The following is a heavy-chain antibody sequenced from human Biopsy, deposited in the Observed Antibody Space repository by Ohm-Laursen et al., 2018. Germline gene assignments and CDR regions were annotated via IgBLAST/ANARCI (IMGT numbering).Heavy chain of an antibody. CDR3: ARATNSTGWPYYYFYGMDV. CDR1: GGSISSDY. Sequence: TLSLACSVSGGSISSDYWSWIRQTPGKGLEWIGYIYYSGSTNYNPSLKSRVTISVDTSKNQFSLRLNSVTAADTAVYYCARATNSTGWPYYYFYGMDVWGQGTTVTVSS. V-gene: IGHV4-59*01. D-gene: IGHD2/OR15-2a*01. J-gene: IGHJ6*02. CDR2: IYYSGST.